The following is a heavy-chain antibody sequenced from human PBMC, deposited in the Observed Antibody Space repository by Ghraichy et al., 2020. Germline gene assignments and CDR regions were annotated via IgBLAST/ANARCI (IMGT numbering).Heavy chain of an antibody. CDR3: ARDQGGIAAAGTHDY. J-gene: IGHJ4*02. V-gene: IGHV3-21*01. D-gene: IGHD6-13*01. Sequence: GESLNISCAASGFTFSSYSMNWVRQAPGKGLEWVSSISSSSSYIYYADSVKGRFTISRDNAKNSLYLQMNSLRAEDTAVYYCARDQGGIAAAGTHDYWGQGTLVTVSS. CDR2: ISSSSSYI. CDR1: GFTFSSYS.